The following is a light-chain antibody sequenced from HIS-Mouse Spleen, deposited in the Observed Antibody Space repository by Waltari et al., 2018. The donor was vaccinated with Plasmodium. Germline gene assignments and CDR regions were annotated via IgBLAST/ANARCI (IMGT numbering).Light chain of an antibody. CDR2: GAS. CDR1: QSVSSN. J-gene: IGKJ2*01. CDR3: QQYNNWPPYT. Sequence: EIVMTQSPATLPVSPGERATLSCRASQSVSSNLAWYQQKPGQAPRLLIYGASTRAPGIPARFSGSGSGTEFTLTISSMQSEDFAVYYCQQYNNWPPYTFGQGTKLEIK. V-gene: IGKV3-15*01.